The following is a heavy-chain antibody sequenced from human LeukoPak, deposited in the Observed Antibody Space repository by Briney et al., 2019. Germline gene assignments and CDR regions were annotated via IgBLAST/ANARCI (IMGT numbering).Heavy chain of an antibody. J-gene: IGHJ4*02. Sequence: PPGGSLRLSCAASGFTFSSYWMHWVRHAPGKGLEWVSGISWNSGYIGYEDSVKGRFTISRDNAKNSLYLQMNSLRAEDTALYYCAKGSYGSGSYVDYWGQGTLITVSS. V-gene: IGHV3-9*01. CDR3: AKGSYGSGSYVDY. CDR2: ISWNSGYI. CDR1: GFTFSSYW. D-gene: IGHD3-10*01.